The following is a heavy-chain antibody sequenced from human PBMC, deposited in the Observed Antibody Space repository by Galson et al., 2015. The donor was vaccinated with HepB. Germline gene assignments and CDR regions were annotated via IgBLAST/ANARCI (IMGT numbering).Heavy chain of an antibody. D-gene: IGHD1-7*01. V-gene: IGHV1-18*01. CDR1: EFDFNKYG. CDR3: ARDSRLELQLNNYYSYGMDV. CDR2: VSGYDGSA. J-gene: IGHJ6*04. Sequence: SVKVSCKASEFDFNKYGLSWVRQAPGQGLEWMGWVSGYDGSANYAPKFQGRVTMTTQTSTGTAFMEMRSLRSDDTAVYYCARDSRLELQLNNYYSYGMDVCGKGTAGIVSA.